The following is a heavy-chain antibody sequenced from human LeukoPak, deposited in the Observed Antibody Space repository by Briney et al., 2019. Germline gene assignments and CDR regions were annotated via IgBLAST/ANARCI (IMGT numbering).Heavy chain of an antibody. CDR1: GGSISTSSHY. V-gene: IGHV4-39*07. D-gene: IGHD5-24*01. Sequence: KTSETLSLTCTVSGGSISTSSHYWGWIRQPPGKGLEWIGSLYHSGSTYYNPSLKSRVTISVDTSKNQFSLKLSSVTAADTAVYYCARGISWGRWLPYFDYWGQGTLVTVSS. CDR2: LYHSGST. CDR3: ARGISWGRWLPYFDY. J-gene: IGHJ4*02.